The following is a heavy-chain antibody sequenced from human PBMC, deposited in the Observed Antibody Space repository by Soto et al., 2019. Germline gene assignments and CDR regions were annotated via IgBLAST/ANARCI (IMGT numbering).Heavy chain of an antibody. D-gene: IGHD3-3*01. J-gene: IGHJ4*02. V-gene: IGHV1-69*06. CDR3: ARVLGADFWSGYYFDY. CDR2: IIPIFGTA. Sequence: QVQLVQSGAEVKKPGSSVKVSCKASGGTFSSYAFSWVRQAPGQGLEWMGGIIPIFGTANYAQKFQGRVTITADKSTSTAYMELSSLRSEDTAVYYCARVLGADFWSGYYFDYWGQGTLVTVSS. CDR1: GGTFSSYA.